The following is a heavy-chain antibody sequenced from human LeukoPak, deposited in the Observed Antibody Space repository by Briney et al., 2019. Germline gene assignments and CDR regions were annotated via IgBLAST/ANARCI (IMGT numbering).Heavy chain of an antibody. CDR1: GYTFTSYG. CDR3: ARDRLWFGDPYYYGMGV. Sequence: ASVKVSCKASGYTFTSYGISWVRQAPGQGLYWMGWISAYNGDTNYAQKLQGRVTMTTDTSTSTAYMELRSLRSDDTAVYYCARDRLWFGDPYYYGMGVWGQGTTVTVSS. CDR2: ISAYNGDT. V-gene: IGHV1-18*01. J-gene: IGHJ6*02. D-gene: IGHD3-10*01.